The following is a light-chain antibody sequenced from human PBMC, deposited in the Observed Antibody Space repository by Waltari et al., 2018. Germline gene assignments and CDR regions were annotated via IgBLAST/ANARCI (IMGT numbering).Light chain of an antibody. CDR1: QSISTS. V-gene: IGKV1-5*03. CDR3: QQYYAYPIT. J-gene: IGKJ5*01. CDR2: QAS. Sequence: DIQMTQSPSTLSASVGDRVTITCRVSQSISTSLAWHQQRPGKAPNLLIYQASSVESGVPSRFSGDTSGTEFTLTISSLQPEDFATYYCQQYYAYPITFGQGTRLEIK.